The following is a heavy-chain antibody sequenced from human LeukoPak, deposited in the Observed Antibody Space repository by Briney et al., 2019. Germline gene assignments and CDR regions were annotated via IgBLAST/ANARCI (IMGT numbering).Heavy chain of an antibody. Sequence: SETLSLTCSVSGASISSYYWHWLRQSAGKGLEWVGRIYASGSTNYNPSLKSRVTISMDKSKNQFSLNLKSVTAADTAIYYCARDFYGDDGHHPFDYWGQGVLVTVSS. CDR2: IYASGST. CDR1: GASISSYY. V-gene: IGHV4-4*07. CDR3: ARDFYGDDGHHPFDY. D-gene: IGHD2/OR15-2a*01. J-gene: IGHJ4*02.